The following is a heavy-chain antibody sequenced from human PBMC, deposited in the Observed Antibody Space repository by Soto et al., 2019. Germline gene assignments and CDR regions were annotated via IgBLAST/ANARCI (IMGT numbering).Heavy chain of an antibody. Sequence: QVQLVESGGGVVQPGRSLRLSCAAAGFTFSSYGMHWVSQAPGKGLEWVAVIWYDGSNKYYADSVKGRFTISRDNSKNTLYLQMNSLRAEDTAVYYCAKWDYSNFSFDYWCQGTLVTVSS. CDR2: IWYDGSNK. V-gene: IGHV3-33*06. D-gene: IGHD4-4*01. CDR1: GFTFSSYG. CDR3: AKWDYSNFSFDY. J-gene: IGHJ4*02.